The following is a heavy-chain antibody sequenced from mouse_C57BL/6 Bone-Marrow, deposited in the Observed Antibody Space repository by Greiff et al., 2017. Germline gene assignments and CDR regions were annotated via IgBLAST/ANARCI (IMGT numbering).Heavy chain of an antibody. CDR1: GFNIKDYY. J-gene: IGHJ2*01. CDR2: IDPEDVDT. V-gene: IGHV14-1*01. Sequence: EVQLQQSGAELVRPGASVKLSCTASGFNIKDYYMHWVKQRPEQGLEWIGRIDPEDVDTEYAPKFQGKATMTADTSSNTAYLQLSSLTSEDTAVYYCTVYYYGSSPYYFDYWGQGTTLTVSS. D-gene: IGHD1-1*01. CDR3: TVYYYGSSPYYFDY.